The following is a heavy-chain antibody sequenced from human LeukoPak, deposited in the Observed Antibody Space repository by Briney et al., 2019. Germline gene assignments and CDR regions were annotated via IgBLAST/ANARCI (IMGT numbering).Heavy chain of an antibody. CDR3: ACMDGMAARLRAFDI. Sequence: SETLSLTCTVSGGSISSSSYYWGWIRQPPGKGLEWIGSIYYSGSTYYNPSLKSRVTISVDTSKNQFSLKLSSVTAADTAVYYCACMDGMAARLRAFDIWGQGTMVTVSS. CDR1: GGSISSSSYY. V-gene: IGHV4-39*07. CDR2: IYYSGST. D-gene: IGHD6-6*01. J-gene: IGHJ3*02.